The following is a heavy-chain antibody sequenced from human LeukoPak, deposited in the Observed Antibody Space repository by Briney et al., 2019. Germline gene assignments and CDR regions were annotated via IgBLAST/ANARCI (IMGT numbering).Heavy chain of an antibody. Sequence: SETLSLTCTVSGGSLSSYYWSWIRQPPGKGLEWIGYIYYSGSTNYNPSLKSRVTISVDTSKNQFSLKLSSVTAADTAVYYCARHVEVNGGNYFDYWGQGTLVTVSS. CDR2: IYYSGST. CDR3: ARHVEVNGGNYFDY. V-gene: IGHV4-59*08. CDR1: GGSLSSYY. J-gene: IGHJ4*02. D-gene: IGHD4-23*01.